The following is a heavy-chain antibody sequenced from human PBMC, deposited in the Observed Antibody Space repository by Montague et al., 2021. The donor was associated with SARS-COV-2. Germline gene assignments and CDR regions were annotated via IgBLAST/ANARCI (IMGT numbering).Heavy chain of an antibody. Sequence: SLRLSCAASGFSFAGYAMSWVRQAPGQGLECVPGISGGGASTYFGASVQGRFTISRDNSKNMVYLQINSLRAEDTAVSYCAKHSGFHPYYCDMYVWGQGTAVADAS. CDR3: AKHSGFHPYYCDMYV. J-gene: IGHJ6*02. D-gene: IGHD3-22*01. CDR2: ISGGGAST. V-gene: IGHV3-23*01. CDR1: GFSFAGYA.